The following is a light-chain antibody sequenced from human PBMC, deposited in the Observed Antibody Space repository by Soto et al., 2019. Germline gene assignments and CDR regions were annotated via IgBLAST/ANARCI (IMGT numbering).Light chain of an antibody. CDR2: DAS. CDR1: QSISSW. Sequence: DIQMTQSPSTLSASVGDRVTITCRASQSISSWLAWYQQKPGKAPKLLIYDASSLESGVPPMFSGSGSGTEFPLTISSLQPDDFATYYCQQYNSYWTFGQGTKGEIK. V-gene: IGKV1-5*01. J-gene: IGKJ1*01. CDR3: QQYNSYWT.